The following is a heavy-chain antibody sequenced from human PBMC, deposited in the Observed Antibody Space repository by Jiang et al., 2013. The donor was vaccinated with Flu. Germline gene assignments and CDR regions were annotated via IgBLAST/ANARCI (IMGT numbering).Heavy chain of an antibody. V-gene: IGHV6-1*01. CDR2: TYYRSSWIY. CDR1: GDSVSNNSAA. J-gene: IGHJ4*02. CDR3: TSGNYYFGY. D-gene: IGHD5-24*01. Sequence: QTLSLTCAISGDSVSNNSAAWVWIRQSPSRGLEWLGRTYYRSSWIYEYAASVKGRITIIPDTSRNQFSLQLSSVTPEDTAMYYCTSGNYYFGYWGQGTLVTVSP.